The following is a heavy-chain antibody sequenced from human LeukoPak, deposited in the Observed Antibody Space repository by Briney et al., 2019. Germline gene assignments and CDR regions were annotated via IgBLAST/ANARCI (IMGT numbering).Heavy chain of an antibody. CDR3: ASGPPGGRYFDY. Sequence: SVKVSCKASGGTFSSYTISWVRQAPGQGLEWMGGIIPIFGTANYAQKFQGRVTITADESTSTAYMELSSLRSEDTAVYYCASGPPGGRYFDYWGQGTLVTVSS. CDR1: GGTFSSYT. CDR2: IIPIFGTA. D-gene: IGHD3-16*01. J-gene: IGHJ4*02. V-gene: IGHV1-69*13.